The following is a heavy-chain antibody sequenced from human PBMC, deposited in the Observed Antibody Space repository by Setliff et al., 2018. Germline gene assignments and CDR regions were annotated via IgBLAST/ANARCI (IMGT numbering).Heavy chain of an antibody. Sequence: ASVKVSCKASGGTFSSYAISWVRQAPGQGLEWMGGIIPIFGTANYAQKSQGRVTITADKSTSTAYMELSSLRSEDTAVYYCARGRHPPWSGYPYYYMDVWGKGTTVTV. D-gene: IGHD3-3*01. J-gene: IGHJ6*03. CDR3: ARGRHPPWSGYPYYYMDV. V-gene: IGHV1-69*06. CDR2: IIPIFGTA. CDR1: GGTFSSYA.